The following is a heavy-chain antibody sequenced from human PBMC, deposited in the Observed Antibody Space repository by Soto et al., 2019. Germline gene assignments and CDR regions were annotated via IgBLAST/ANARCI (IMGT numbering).Heavy chain of an antibody. D-gene: IGHD2-8*01. Sequence: QVQLQESGPGLVKPSENLSLTCTVSGGSISGGVHSWRWSRQPPGKGLVWIGHIFDSGSTYYNPSLKSRLTISVDTSKNQCALRLSSVTAAATAVYYCAREILTLTNDWYFDLWGRGTLVTVSS. CDR2: IFDSGST. J-gene: IGHJ2*01. CDR3: AREILTLTNDWYFDL. CDR1: GGSISGGVHS. V-gene: IGHV4-30-4*01.